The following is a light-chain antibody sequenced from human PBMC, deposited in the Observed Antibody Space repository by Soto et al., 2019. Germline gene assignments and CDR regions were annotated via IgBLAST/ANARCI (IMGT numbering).Light chain of an antibody. CDR3: HQYNIWPYT. V-gene: IGKV3-15*01. Sequence: ETVMTQSPATLSVSPGERVTFSCRASQSIRNNLAWYQQRSGQAPRLLIYGASTRATGIPVRFSGSGSGTELTLTISSLQSEDFAVYYCHQYNIWPYTFGQGTKLEIK. CDR2: GAS. J-gene: IGKJ2*01. CDR1: QSIRNN.